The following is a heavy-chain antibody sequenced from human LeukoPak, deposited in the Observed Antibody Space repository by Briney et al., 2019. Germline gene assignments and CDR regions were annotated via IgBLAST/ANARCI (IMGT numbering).Heavy chain of an antibody. J-gene: IGHJ4*02. CDR1: GGSISSYY. Sequence: SETLSLTCTVSGGSISSYYWSWIRQPPGKGLEWIGYIYYSGSTNYNPSLKSRVTISVDTSKNQFSLKLSSVTAADTAVYYCARGVSIAAAGTDGDYWGQGTLVTVSS. V-gene: IGHV4-59*12. CDR2: IYYSGST. CDR3: ARGVSIAAAGTDGDY. D-gene: IGHD6-13*01.